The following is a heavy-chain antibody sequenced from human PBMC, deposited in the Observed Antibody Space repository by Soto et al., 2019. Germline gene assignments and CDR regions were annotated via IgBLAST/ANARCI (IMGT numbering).Heavy chain of an antibody. CDR3: ARGIKYGDCSRWFDP. J-gene: IGHJ5*02. Sequence: ASVKVSCKASGYTFTSYGISWVRQATGQGLEWMGWINACNGNTKYSQKFQGRVTITRDTSASTAYMELSSLRSEDTAVYYCARGIKYGDCSRWFDPWGPG. CDR2: INACNGNT. CDR1: GYTFTSYG. D-gene: IGHD2-21*02. V-gene: IGHV1-3*01.